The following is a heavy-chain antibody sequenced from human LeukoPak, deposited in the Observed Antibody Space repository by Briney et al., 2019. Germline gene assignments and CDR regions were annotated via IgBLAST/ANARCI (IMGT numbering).Heavy chain of an antibody. J-gene: IGHJ6*03. CDR2: INHSGST. D-gene: IGHD2-2*01. V-gene: IGHV4-34*01. CDR3: ARRRGVVPAAMWGDYYYYYYMDV. Sequence: SETLSLTCAVYGGSFSGYYWSWIRQPPGKGLEWIGEINHSGSTNYNPSLKSRVTISVDTSKNQFSLKLSSVTAADTAVYYCARRRGVVPAAMWGDYYYYYYMDVWGKGTTVTVSS. CDR1: GGSFSGYY.